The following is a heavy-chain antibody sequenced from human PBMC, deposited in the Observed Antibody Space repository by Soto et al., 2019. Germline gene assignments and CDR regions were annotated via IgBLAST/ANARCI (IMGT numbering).Heavy chain of an antibody. CDR1: GFTISNYW. V-gene: IGHV3-7*04. Sequence: EVQLVESGGGLVQPGGSLRLSCAASGFTISNYWMNWVRQAPVKGLEWVATIKQDGSEKYYVDSVQGRFTISRDNAKNLLYLQMNNLRAEDTAVYYCARARYNFASRADYWGPGTLVTVSS. J-gene: IGHJ4*02. D-gene: IGHD1-20*01. CDR3: ARARYNFASRADY. CDR2: IKQDGSEK.